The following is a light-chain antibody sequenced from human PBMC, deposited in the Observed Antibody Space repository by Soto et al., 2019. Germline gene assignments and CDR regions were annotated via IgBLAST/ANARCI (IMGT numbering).Light chain of an antibody. CDR1: SSNIGSNF. CDR2: STY. J-gene: IGLJ2*01. CDR3: ASWDDSLNGPV. V-gene: IGLV1-44*01. Sequence: QSVLTQPPSASRTPEQRVTISCSGSSSNIGSNFVNWYQHLPGTAPKLLIYSTYQRPSGVPDRFSGSKSVTSASLAISGLQSEDEADYYCASWDDSLNGPVFGGGTKLTVL.